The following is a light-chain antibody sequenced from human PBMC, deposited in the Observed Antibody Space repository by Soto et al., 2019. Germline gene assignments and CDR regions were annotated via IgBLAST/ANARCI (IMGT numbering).Light chain of an antibody. J-gene: IGLJ1*01. CDR3: SSYATSSTLPYV. V-gene: IGLV2-14*01. CDR2: EVS. CDR1: SSDVGGYNY. Sequence: QSVLTQPASVSGFPGQSITISCTGTSSDVGGYNYVSWYQQHPGKAPKLIIFEVSNRPSGVSVRFSGSKSGNTASLTISGLQAEDEADFYCSSYATSSTLPYVFGTGTKVTVL.